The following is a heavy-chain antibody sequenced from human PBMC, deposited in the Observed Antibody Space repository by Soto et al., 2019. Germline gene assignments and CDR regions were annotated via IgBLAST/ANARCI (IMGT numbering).Heavy chain of an antibody. CDR3: ARLIGNSWLDS. V-gene: IGHV6-1*01. D-gene: IGHD2-8*01. J-gene: IGHJ5*01. CDR1: GDSVSTNSAT. Sequence: SETLSLTCASSGDSVSTNSATWDWIRQSPSRDLEWLGRTYYRSKWFNDYAVSVKGRISINQDTSNNQFSLQLNSVTPDDTTGNYCARLIGNSWLDSLGQGTLVTVSS. CDR2: TYYRSKWFN.